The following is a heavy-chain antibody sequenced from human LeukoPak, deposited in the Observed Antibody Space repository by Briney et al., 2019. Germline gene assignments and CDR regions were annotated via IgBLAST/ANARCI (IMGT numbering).Heavy chain of an antibody. J-gene: IGHJ4*02. V-gene: IGHV3-21*01. CDR2: INSEGGST. CDR1: GLIFSRYS. D-gene: IGHD6-19*01. CDR3: ARVEFGYASGRYEGDY. Sequence: GGSVRLSCAASGLIFSRYSMNWVRQAPGKGLEWVSCINSEGGSTFYADSVKGRFTISRDNSKNSLYLQMNSLRAEDTAMYFCARVEFGYASGRYEGDYWGQGALVTVSS.